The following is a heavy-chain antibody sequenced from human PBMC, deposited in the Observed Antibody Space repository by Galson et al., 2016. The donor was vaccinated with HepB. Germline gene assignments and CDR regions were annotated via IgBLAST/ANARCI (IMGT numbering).Heavy chain of an antibody. V-gene: IGHV1-18*01. CDR1: GFTFTGYG. CDR3: ARDYGVTWYDY. J-gene: IGHJ4*02. D-gene: IGHD6-13*01. Sequence: SVKVSCKASGFTFTGYGISWVRQAPGQGLEWLGWIIVYDGNTNYAQNFQGRLTMTTDTSTSTAYLELRRLRYDDTAIYYCARDYGVTWYDYWGQGTQVTVSS. CDR2: IIVYDGNT.